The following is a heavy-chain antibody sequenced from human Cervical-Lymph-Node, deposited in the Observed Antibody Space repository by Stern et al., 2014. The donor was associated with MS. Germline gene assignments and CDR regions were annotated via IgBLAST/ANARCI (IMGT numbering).Heavy chain of an antibody. CDR1: GYTLTSYG. J-gene: IGHJ4*02. Sequence: VQLVESGAEVKKPGASVKVSCKTSGYTLTSYGISWVRQAPGQGLEWMGWISAYNGNTNYAQKLQGRVTMTTDTSTSTAYMELRSLRSDDTAVYYCARERPIYGGNCYTRAFDYWGQGTLVTVSS. CDR3: ARERPIYGGNCYTRAFDY. V-gene: IGHV1-18*01. D-gene: IGHD4-23*01. CDR2: ISAYNGNT.